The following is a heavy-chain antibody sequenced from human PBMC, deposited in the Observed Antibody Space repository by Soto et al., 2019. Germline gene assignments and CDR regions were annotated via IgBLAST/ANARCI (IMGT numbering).Heavy chain of an antibody. CDR3: ARGRALNWFDP. J-gene: IGHJ5*02. V-gene: IGHV4-30-2*01. CDR1: GGSISSGGYS. D-gene: IGHD5-12*01. CDR2: IYHSGST. Sequence: SETLSLTCAVSGGSISSGGYSWSWIRQPPGKGLEWIGYIYHSGSTYYNPSLKSRVTISVDRSKNQFSLKLSPVTAADTAGYYCARGRALNWFDPWGQGTLVTVSS.